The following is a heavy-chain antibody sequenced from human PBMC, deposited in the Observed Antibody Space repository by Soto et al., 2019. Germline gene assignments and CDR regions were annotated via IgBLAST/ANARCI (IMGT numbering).Heavy chain of an antibody. D-gene: IGHD4-17*01. J-gene: IGHJ5*02. CDR2: ISAYNGNT. CDR3: ARDNGDYFDP. Sequence: ASVKVSCKASGGTFSNFAFSWVRQAPGQGPEWMGWISAYNGNTNYAQKLQGRVTMTTDTSTSTAYMELRSLRSDDTAVYYCARDNGDYFDPWGQGTLVTVSS. V-gene: IGHV1-18*01. CDR1: GGTFSNFA.